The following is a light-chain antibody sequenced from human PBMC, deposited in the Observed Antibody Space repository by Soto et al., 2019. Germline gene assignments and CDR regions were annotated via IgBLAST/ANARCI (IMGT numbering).Light chain of an antibody. Sequence: DIQMTQSPSSLSASVGDRVTITCRASQGIRNDLSWYQQKPGKAPKRLIYGISSLQSVVPSRFSGRGYGTEFTLTISSLQPEDFATYYCLQHNTYPLTFGQGTKVEI. CDR3: LQHNTYPLT. J-gene: IGKJ1*01. CDR2: GIS. CDR1: QGIRND. V-gene: IGKV1-17*01.